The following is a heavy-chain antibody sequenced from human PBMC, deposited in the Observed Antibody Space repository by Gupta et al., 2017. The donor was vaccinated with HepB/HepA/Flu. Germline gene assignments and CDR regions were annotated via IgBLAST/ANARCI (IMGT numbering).Heavy chain of an antibody. CDR3: AKHRTSRYTSGHNYGYMDL. CDR2: IKHDGSET. J-gene: IGHJ6*03. V-gene: IGHV3-7*01. CDR1: GFPFSDYW. Sequence: EVQLVDSGGGLVQPGGSLNLSCEASGFPFSDYWMTWVRQAPGKRLELVANIKHDGSETNYVESVKGRFTISRDNAKNSLYLQMNSLRAEDTAIYHCAKHRTSRYTSGHNYGYMDLWGKGTTVVVSS. D-gene: IGHD2-2*02.